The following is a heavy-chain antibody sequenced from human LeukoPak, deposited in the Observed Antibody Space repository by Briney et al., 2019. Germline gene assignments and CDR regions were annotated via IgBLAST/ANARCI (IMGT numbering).Heavy chain of an antibody. CDR1: GYMFSNYG. CDR2: ISNYNGNT. J-gene: IGHJ4*02. D-gene: IGHD4-17*01. V-gene: IGHV1-18*01. CDR3: ARGPTSVNLDF. Sequence: ASVNVSFKASGYMFSNYGITWVRQAPGQGLEWMGWISNYNGNTNYAQRFQGRVSMTTDTSTTTVYMELTSLRSDDTAVYYCARGPTSVNLDFWGQGTLVTVSS.